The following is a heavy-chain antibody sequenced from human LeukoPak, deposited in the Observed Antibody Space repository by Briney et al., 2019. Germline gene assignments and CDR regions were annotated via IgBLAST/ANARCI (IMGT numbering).Heavy chain of an antibody. CDR2: ISGDSGSI. D-gene: IGHD6-19*01. CDR1: GFTFDDYA. Sequence: PGRSLRLSCAASGFTFDDYAMHWVRQAPGKGLEWVSGISGDSGSIDYADSVKGRFTISRDNAKNSLYLQMNSLRAEDTALYYCAKDGPEYSSGRDTYYYYYMDVWGKGTTVTVSS. CDR3: AKDGPEYSSGRDTYYYYYMDV. V-gene: IGHV3-9*01. J-gene: IGHJ6*03.